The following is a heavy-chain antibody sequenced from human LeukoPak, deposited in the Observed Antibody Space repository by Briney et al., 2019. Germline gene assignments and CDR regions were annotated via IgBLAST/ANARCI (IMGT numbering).Heavy chain of an antibody. Sequence: SETLSLTCTVSGGSISSYYWSWIRQPPGKGLEWIGYIYYSGSTNYNPSLKSRVTISVDTSKNQFSLKLSSVTAADTAVYYCARASYYDILTGSEAFDIWGQGTMVTVSS. CDR1: GGSISSYY. D-gene: IGHD3-9*01. J-gene: IGHJ3*02. CDR2: IYYSGST. V-gene: IGHV4-59*01. CDR3: ARASYYDILTGSEAFDI.